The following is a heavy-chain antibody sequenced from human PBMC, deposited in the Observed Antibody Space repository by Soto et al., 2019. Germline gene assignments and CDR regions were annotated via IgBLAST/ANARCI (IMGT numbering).Heavy chain of an antibody. D-gene: IGHD4-17*01. CDR1: GGTFSSYT. CDR2: IIPILGIA. Sequence: QVQLVQSGAEVKKPGSSVKVSCKASGGTFSSYTISWVRQAPGQGLEWMGRIIPILGIANYAQKFQGRVTITADKSTSTAYMELSSLRSEDTAVYYCARDPPYGGNSDYFDYWGQGTLVTVSS. J-gene: IGHJ4*02. V-gene: IGHV1-69*08. CDR3: ARDPPYGGNSDYFDY.